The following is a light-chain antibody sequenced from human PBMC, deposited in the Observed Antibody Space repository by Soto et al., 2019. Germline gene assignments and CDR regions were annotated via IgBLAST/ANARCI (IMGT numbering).Light chain of an antibody. CDR2: AAS. J-gene: IGKJ4*01. V-gene: IGKV1-39*01. Sequence: DIQMTQSPSPLSASVGDRVTITCRASQSISNYLNWYQQKPGKAPKLLIYAASSLHSGVPSRFSGIRSGTDFTLTIGSLQPEDSATYFCQQTYRSLSFGGGTKVEIK. CDR3: QQTYRSLS. CDR1: QSISNY.